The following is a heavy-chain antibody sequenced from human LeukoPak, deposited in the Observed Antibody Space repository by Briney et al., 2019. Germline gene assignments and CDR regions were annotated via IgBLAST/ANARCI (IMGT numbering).Heavy chain of an antibody. CDR2: ISYDGSNK. CDR3: ARDGYGSGSYLDY. D-gene: IGHD3-10*01. Sequence: GGSLRLSCAASGFTFSSYAMHWVRQAPGKGLEGVAVISYDGSNKYYADSVKGRFTISRDNSKNTLYLQMNSLRAEDTAVYYCARDGYGSGSYLDYWGQGTLVTVSS. CDR1: GFTFSSYA. V-gene: IGHV3-30-3*01. J-gene: IGHJ4*02.